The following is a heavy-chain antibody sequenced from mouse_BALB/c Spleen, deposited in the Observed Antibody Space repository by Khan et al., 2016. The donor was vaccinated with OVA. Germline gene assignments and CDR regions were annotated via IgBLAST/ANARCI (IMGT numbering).Heavy chain of an antibody. CDR1: GYSITSGYG. J-gene: IGHJ2*01. V-gene: IGHV3-1*02. CDR2: IRYSGST. CDR3: SRAARIKY. D-gene: IGHD1-2*01. Sequence: EVQLQQSGPGLVKPSQSLSLTCTVTGYSITSGYGWNWLRQFPGNKLEWMGYIRYSGSTNYNPSLKSRISITRDNSTNQFFLQLNSVTTEDTATYYCSRAARIKYWGQGTTRTVSS.